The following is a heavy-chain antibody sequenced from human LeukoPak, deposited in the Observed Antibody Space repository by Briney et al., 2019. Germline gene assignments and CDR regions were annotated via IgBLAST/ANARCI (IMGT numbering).Heavy chain of an antibody. CDR1: GFTFSTYW. CDR3: AELGITMIGGV. D-gene: IGHD3-10*02. J-gene: IGHJ6*04. Sequence: PGGSLRLSCAASGFTFSTYWMTWVRQAPGKGLDWVGNIKQDGSETYYADSLKGRFTISRDNAKSALYLQMNSLRAEDTAVYYRAELGITMIGGVWGKGTTVTISS. CDR2: IKQDGSET. V-gene: IGHV3-7*01.